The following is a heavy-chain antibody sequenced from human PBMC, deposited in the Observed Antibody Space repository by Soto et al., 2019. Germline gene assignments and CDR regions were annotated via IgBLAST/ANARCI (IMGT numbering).Heavy chain of an antibody. CDR2: IWYDGSNK. CDR1: GFTFSSYG. D-gene: IGHD3-22*01. V-gene: IGHV3-33*01. Sequence: PGGSLRLSCAASGFTFSSYGMHWVRQAPGKGLERVAVIWYDGSNKYYADSVKGRFTISRDNSKNTLYLQMNSLRAEDTAVYYCARAGYYDSSGSDAFDIWGQGTMVTVPS. CDR3: ARAGYYDSSGSDAFDI. J-gene: IGHJ3*02.